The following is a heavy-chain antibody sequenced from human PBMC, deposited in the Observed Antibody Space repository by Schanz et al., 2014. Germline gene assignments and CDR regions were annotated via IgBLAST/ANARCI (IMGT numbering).Heavy chain of an antibody. Sequence: EVQLVESGGGLVQPGGSLRLSCGSSGFTFSPYWMHWVRQAPGKGLEWVSAISGSGGSTYYADSVKGRFTISRDNSKNTLYLQMNSLRAEDTAVYYCANNWNIDYWGQGTLVTVSS. D-gene: IGHD1-20*01. CDR3: ANNWNIDY. CDR2: ISGSGGST. V-gene: IGHV3-23*04. J-gene: IGHJ4*02. CDR1: GFTFSPYW.